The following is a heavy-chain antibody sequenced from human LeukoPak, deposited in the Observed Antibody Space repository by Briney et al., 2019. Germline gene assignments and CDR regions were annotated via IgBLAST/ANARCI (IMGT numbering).Heavy chain of an antibody. V-gene: IGHV3-23*01. CDR2: ISGSGGST. D-gene: IGHD1-26*01. Sequence: GGSLRLSCAASGFTFSRYAMSWVRQAPGKGLEWVSAISGSGGSTYYADSVKGRFTISRDNSKNTLYLQMNSLRAEDTAVYYCAKDEGTVGATTPFDYWGQGTLVTVSS. J-gene: IGHJ4*02. CDR3: AKDEGTVGATTPFDY. CDR1: GFTFSRYA.